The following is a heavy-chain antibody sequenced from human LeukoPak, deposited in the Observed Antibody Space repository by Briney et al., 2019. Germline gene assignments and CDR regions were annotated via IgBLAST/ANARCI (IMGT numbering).Heavy chain of an antibody. V-gene: IGHV3-48*04. D-gene: IGHD2-15*01. CDR2: ISSSSSTI. CDR1: GFTFGSYS. J-gene: IGHJ3*02. CDR3: ATGGYCSGGSCYEDAFDI. Sequence: GGSLRLSCAASGFTFGSYSMNWVRQAPGKGLEWVSYISSSSSTIYYADSVKGRFTISRDNAKNSLYLQMNSLRAEDTAVYYCATGGYCSGGSCYEDAFDIWGQGTMVTVSS.